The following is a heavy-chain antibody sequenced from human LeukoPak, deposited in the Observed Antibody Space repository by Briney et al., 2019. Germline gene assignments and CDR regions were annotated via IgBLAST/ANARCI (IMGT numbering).Heavy chain of an antibody. Sequence: PSETLSLTCAVYGGSFSGYYWSWIRQPPGKGLEWIGEINHSGSTNYNPSLKSRVTISVDTSKNQFSLKLSSVTAADTAVYYCARDYSSGIAVPGSIFNTPVFDYWGQGTLVTVSS. V-gene: IGHV4-34*01. CDR3: ARDYSSGIAVPGSIFNTPVFDY. J-gene: IGHJ4*02. D-gene: IGHD6-19*01. CDR1: GGSFSGYY. CDR2: INHSGST.